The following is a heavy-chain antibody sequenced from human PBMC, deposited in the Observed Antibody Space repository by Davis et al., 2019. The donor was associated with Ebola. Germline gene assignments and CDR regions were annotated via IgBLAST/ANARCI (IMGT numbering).Heavy chain of an antibody. Sequence: ASVKVSCKASGYTFTGYYMHWVRQAPGQGLEWMGWINPNSGGTNYAQKFQGRVTMTRDTSISTAYMELSRLRSDDTAVYYCARDREWFGVVISNWFDPWGQGTLVTVSS. D-gene: IGHD3-3*01. CDR1: GYTFTGYY. CDR2: INPNSGGT. V-gene: IGHV1-2*02. CDR3: ARDREWFGVVISNWFDP. J-gene: IGHJ5*02.